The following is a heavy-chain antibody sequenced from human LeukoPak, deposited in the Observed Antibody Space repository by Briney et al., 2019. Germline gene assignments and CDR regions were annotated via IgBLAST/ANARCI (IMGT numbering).Heavy chain of an antibody. J-gene: IGHJ4*02. CDR1: GYTFTSYG. CDR3: ARDQRYFDWPQPFDY. CDR2: ISAYNGNT. V-gene: IGHV1-18*01. Sequence: ASVKVSCKASGYTFTSYGISWVRQAPGQGLEWMGWISAYNGNTNYAQKLQGRVTMTTDTSTSTAYMELRSLRSDDTAVYYCARDQRYFDWPQPFDYWGQGTLVTVSS. D-gene: IGHD3-9*01.